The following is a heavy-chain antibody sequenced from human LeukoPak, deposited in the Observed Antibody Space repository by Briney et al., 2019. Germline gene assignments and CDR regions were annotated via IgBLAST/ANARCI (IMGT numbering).Heavy chain of an antibody. CDR1: QFSFSNYW. Sequence: GGSLRLSCAVFQFSFSNYWMSWVRQAPGRGLEWVAIIKQDGSEKYYEDSVKGRFTISRDNAQNSLYLQMSSLRAEDTAVYYCATASRSGPKAYWGQGTLVTVSS. CDR3: ATASRSGPKAY. J-gene: IGHJ4*02. V-gene: IGHV3-7*05. D-gene: IGHD6-19*01. CDR2: IKQDGSEK.